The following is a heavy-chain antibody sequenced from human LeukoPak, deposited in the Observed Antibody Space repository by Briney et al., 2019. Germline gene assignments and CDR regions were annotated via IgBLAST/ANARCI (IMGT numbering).Heavy chain of an antibody. V-gene: IGHV4-34*01. CDR1: GGSFSGYY. D-gene: IGHD6-13*01. J-gene: IGHJ4*02. CDR3: ARDGIAAAGVDY. CDR2: INHSGST. Sequence: SETLSLTCAVYGGSFSGYYWSWIRQPPGKGLEWIGEINHSGSTNYNPSLKSRVTISVDTSKNQFSLKLSPVTAADTAVYYCARDGIAAAGVDYWGQGTLVTVSS.